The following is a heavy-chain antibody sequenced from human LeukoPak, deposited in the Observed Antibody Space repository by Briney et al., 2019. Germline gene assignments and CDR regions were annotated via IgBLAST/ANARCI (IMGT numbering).Heavy chain of an antibody. D-gene: IGHD2-21*01. Sequence: SETLSLTCTVSGGSISSSSHYWGWIRQPPGRGLEWIGSIYYSGSTYYNPSLKSRVTISVDTSKNQFSLKLSSVSAADTAVYHCARHIVVVSTPADWFDHWGQGTLVTVSS. CDR2: IYYSGST. V-gene: IGHV4-39*01. CDR3: ARHIVVVSTPADWFDH. J-gene: IGHJ5*02. CDR1: GGSISSSSHY.